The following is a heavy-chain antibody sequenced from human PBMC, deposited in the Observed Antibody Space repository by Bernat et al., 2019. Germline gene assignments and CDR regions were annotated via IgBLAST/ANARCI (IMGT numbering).Heavy chain of an antibody. J-gene: IGHJ3*02. V-gene: IGHV3-23*04. D-gene: IGHD5-12*01. CDR1: GFNFNNYA. Sequence: EVQLVESGGGLVQPGGSLRLSCAASGFNFNNYAMNWVRQAPGKGLEWVSATSGGGGRTYYADSVKGRFTISRDNSKNTLYLQMNSLRAEDTAVYYCAKIESGYDYRSFDIWGQGTMVTVSS. CDR3: AKIESGYDYRSFDI. CDR2: TSGGGGRT.